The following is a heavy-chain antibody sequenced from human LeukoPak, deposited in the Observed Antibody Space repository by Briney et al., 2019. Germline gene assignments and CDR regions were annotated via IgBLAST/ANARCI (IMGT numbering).Heavy chain of an antibody. J-gene: IGHJ4*02. Sequence: GASVKVSCKASGYTFTDYALHWVRQAPGQSLEWMGWITTGRGETRYSQDFQRRITLTRDKSANTVYMDLSDLTSEGTTIYYCARGGQQWRGGNYFDSWGQGTLVAVSS. V-gene: IGHV1-3*03. CDR3: ARGGQQWRGGNYFDS. CDR1: GYTFTDYA. D-gene: IGHD6-19*01. CDR2: ITTGRGET.